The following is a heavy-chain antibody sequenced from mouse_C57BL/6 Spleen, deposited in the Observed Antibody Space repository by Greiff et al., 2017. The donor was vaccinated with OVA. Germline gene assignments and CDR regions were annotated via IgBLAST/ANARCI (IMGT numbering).Heavy chain of an antibody. Sequence: EVQVVESGGGLVQPKGSLKLSCAASGFSFNTYAMNWVRQAPGKGLEWVARIRSKSNNYATYYADSVKDRFTISRDDSESMLYLQMNNLKTEDTAMYYCVRQDYYYGSSYAMDYWGQGTSVTVSS. V-gene: IGHV10-1*01. CDR2: IRSKSNNYAT. CDR3: VRQDYYYGSSYAMDY. CDR1: GFSFNTYA. D-gene: IGHD1-1*01. J-gene: IGHJ4*01.